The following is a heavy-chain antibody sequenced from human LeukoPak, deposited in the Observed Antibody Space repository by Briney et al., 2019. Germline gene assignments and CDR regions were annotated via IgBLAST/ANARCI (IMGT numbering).Heavy chain of an antibody. V-gene: IGHV4-31*03. J-gene: IGHJ6*02. CDR3: AGRLSTPRYYGMDV. CDR2: IYYSGST. D-gene: IGHD5-12*01. Sequence: SETLSLTCTVSGGSISSGGYYWSWIRQHPGKGLEWIGYIYYSGSTYYNPSLKSRVTISVDTSKNQFSLKLSSVTAEDTAVYYCAGRLSTPRYYGMDVWGQGTTVTVSS. CDR1: GGSISSGGYY.